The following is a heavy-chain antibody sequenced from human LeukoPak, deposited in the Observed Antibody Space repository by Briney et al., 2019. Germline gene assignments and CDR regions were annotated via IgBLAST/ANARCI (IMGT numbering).Heavy chain of an antibody. V-gene: IGHV3-7*01. CDR1: GFTFSSYW. CDR2: IKQDGSEK. D-gene: IGHD1-1*01. Sequence: GGSLRLSCAASGFTFSSYWMGWVRQAPGRGLEWVANIKQDGSEKYYVDSVKGRFTISRDNAKNSLYLQMNSLRAEDTAVYYCARISRTGEIDYWGQGTLVTVSS. CDR3: ARISRTGEIDY. J-gene: IGHJ4*02.